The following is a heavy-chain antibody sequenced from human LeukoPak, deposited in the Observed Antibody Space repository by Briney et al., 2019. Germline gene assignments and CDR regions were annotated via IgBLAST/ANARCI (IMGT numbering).Heavy chain of an antibody. CDR1: GFTVSSNY. D-gene: IGHD6-13*01. Sequence: GSLRLSCAASGFTVSSNYKRWIRQPPGKGLEWIGYIYYSGSTNYNPSLKSRVTISVDTSKNQFSLKLSSVTAADTAVYSCARVLYGPAGTLHYYGMDVWGQGTTVTVSS. CDR3: ARVLYGPAGTLHYYGMDV. J-gene: IGHJ6*02. CDR2: IYYSGST. V-gene: IGHV4-59*02.